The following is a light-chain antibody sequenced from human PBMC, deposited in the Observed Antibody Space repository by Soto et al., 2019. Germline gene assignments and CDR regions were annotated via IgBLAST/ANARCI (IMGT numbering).Light chain of an antibody. J-gene: IGKJ4*02. V-gene: IGKV3-20*01. CDR1: QSVDSNY. CDR2: GVS. Sequence: EIVLTQSPGTLSLSPGERATLSCRASQSVDSNYLAWYQQKPGQAPRLLIYGVSSRVTGIPDRFSGSGSGTDFALTISRLDPEDFAVYYCQQYHTWPAFGRGTRVEIK. CDR3: QQYHTWPA.